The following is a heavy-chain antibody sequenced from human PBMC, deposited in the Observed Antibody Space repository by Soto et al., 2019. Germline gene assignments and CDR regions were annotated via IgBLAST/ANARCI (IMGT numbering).Heavy chain of an antibody. CDR3: AGSGSYYYVDGY. CDR2: ISSSSSYI. V-gene: IGHV3-21*01. Sequence: EVQLVESGGGLVKPGGSLRLSCAASGFTFSSYSMNWVRQAPGKGLEWVSSISSSSSYIYYADSVKGRFTISRDNAKNSLYLQMNSLRAEDTAVYYCAGSGSYYYVDGYWGQGTLVTVSS. CDR1: GFTFSSYS. D-gene: IGHD1-26*01. J-gene: IGHJ4*02.